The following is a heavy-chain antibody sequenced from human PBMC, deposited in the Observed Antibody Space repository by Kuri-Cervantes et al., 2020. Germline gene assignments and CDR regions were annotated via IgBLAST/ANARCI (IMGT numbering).Heavy chain of an antibody. Sequence: SQTLSLTCAVYGGSISSGGYYWSWIRQHPGKGLEWIGYIYYSGSTYYNPSLKSRVTISVDTSKNQFSLKLSSVTAADTAVYYCARQTLSHAFDIWGQGTMVTVSS. CDR2: IYYSGST. V-gene: IGHV4-31*02. D-gene: IGHD2-8*01. CDR1: GGSISSGGYY. J-gene: IGHJ3*02. CDR3: ARQTLSHAFDI.